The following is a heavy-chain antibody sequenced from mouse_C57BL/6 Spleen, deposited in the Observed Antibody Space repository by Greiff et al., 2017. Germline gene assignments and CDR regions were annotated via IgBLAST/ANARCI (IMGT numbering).Heavy chain of an antibody. Sequence: DVMLEESGGGLVKPGGSLKLSCAASGFTFSSYAMSWVRQTPEKRLEWVATISDGGSYTYYPDKVKGRYTISRDNAKNNLYLQRSHLKSEDTAMYYCARDMGTTGVARDWYFGVWGTETTVSVSS. V-gene: IGHV5-4*01. J-gene: IGHJ1*03. CDR1: GFTFSSYA. D-gene: IGHD1-1*01. CDR2: ISDGGSYT. CDR3: ARDMGTTGVARDWYFGV.